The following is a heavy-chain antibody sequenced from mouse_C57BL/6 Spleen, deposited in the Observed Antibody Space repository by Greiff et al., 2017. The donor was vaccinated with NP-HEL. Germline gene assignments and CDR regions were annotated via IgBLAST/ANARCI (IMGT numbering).Heavy chain of an antibody. V-gene: IGHV1-81*01. J-gene: IGHJ2*01. CDR3: ARGLGGGGYFDY. CDR1: GYTFTSYG. Sequence: QVQLQQSGAELARPGASVKLSCKASGYTFTSYGISWVKQRTGQGLEWIGEIYPRSGNTYYNEKFKGKATLTADKSSSTAYMELRRLTSVDSAVYWWARGLGGGGYFDYWGQGTTLTVSS. D-gene: IGHD4-1*01. CDR2: IYPRSGNT.